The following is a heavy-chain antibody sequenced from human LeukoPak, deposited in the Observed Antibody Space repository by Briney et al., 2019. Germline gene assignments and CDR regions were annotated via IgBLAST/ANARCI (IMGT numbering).Heavy chain of an antibody. D-gene: IGHD3-16*02. CDR3: AREMITFGGVIGPYYYYYMDV. CDR1: GYSISSGYY. J-gene: IGHJ6*03. Sequence: SETLSLTCTISGYSISSGYYWGWIRQPPGKGLEWIGSIYHSGNTYYNPSLKSRLTISVDTSKNQLSLKLSSVTAADTAVYYCAREMITFGGVIGPYYYYYMDVWGKGTTVTVSS. CDR2: IYHSGNT. V-gene: IGHV4-38-2*02.